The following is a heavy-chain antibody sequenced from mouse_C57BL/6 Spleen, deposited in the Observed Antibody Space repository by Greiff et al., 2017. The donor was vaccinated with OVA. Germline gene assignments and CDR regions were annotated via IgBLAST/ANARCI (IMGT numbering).Heavy chain of an antibody. V-gene: IGHV5-4*01. D-gene: IGHD4-1*01. CDR2: ISDGGSYT. Sequence: DVHLVESGGGLVKPGGSLKLSCAASGFTFSSYAMSWVRQTPEKRLEWVATISDGGSYTYYPDNVKGRFTISRDNAKNNLYLQMSHLKSEDTAMYYCARELTGYYAMDYWGQGTSVTVSS. CDR3: ARELTGYYAMDY. J-gene: IGHJ4*01. CDR1: GFTFSSYA.